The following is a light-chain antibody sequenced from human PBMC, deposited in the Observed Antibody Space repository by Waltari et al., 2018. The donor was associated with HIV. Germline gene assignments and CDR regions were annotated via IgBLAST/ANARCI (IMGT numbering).Light chain of an antibody. J-gene: IGLJ3*02. CDR1: SSDVGGYNY. CDR3: ESYTSTSVWV. Sequence: QSALTQPASVSGSPGQSITISCTGSSSDVGGYNYVSWYQQHPGKAPRLMIYDVSTRPSGVSDRFSGSKSRDTASLTISGLQAEDEADYYCESYTSTSVWVFGGGTRLTVL. V-gene: IGLV2-14*03. CDR2: DVS.